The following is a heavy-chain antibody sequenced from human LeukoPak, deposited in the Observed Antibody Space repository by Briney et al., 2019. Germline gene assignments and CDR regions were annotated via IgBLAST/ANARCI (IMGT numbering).Heavy chain of an antibody. CDR3: AGGVELLLYAFDI. CDR2: IYYSGST. CDR1: GGSISSGGYY. Sequence: KPSETLSLTCTVSGGSISSGGYYWSWIRQHPGKGLEWIGYIYYSGSTNYNPSLKSRVTISVDKSKNQFSLKLSSVTAADTAVYYCAGGVELLLYAFDIWGQGTMVTVSS. V-gene: IGHV4-31*03. D-gene: IGHD1-26*01. J-gene: IGHJ3*02.